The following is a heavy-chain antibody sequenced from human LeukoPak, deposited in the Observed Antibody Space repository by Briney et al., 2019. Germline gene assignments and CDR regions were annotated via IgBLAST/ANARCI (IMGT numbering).Heavy chain of an antibody. V-gene: IGHV3-7*05. CDR1: GFNFSAYW. J-gene: IGHJ4*02. CDR2: IKEDGSEK. Sequence: GGSLRLSCAASGFNFSAYWTTWVRQAPGKGLEWVANIKEDGSEKYYVDSVKGRFTISRDNAKNSLYLQMNSLRVEDTAVYYCASGLRPWIWGQGTLVTVSS. D-gene: IGHD2-15*01. CDR3: ASGLRPWI.